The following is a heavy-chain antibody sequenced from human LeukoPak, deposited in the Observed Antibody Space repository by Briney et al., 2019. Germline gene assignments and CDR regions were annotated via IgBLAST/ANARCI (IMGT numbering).Heavy chain of an antibody. CDR3: AKAAYSSGLYHFYYFDY. V-gene: IGHV3-23*01. D-gene: IGHD6-19*01. CDR1: GFTFSSYA. J-gene: IGHJ4*02. CDR2: ISGSGGST. Sequence: GGSLRLSGAASGFTFSSYAMSWVRQAPGKGLEWVSAISGSGGSTYYADSVKGRFTISRDNSKNTMYLQMNSLRAEDTAVYYCAKAAYSSGLYHFYYFDYWGQGTLVTVSS.